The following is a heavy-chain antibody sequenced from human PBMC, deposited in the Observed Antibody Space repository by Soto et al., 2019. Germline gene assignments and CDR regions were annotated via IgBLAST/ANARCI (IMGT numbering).Heavy chain of an antibody. Sequence: PSETLSLTGAVYGGSFSGYYWTWIRQPPGKGLEWIGEINHSGITNYNPSLKSRVTISVDTSKNQFSLKLSSVTAADTAVYYCAISGQLAMGVYYYYGMDGWGGGTTVTFSS. CDR1: GGSFSGYY. CDR3: AISGQLAMGVYYYYGMDG. J-gene: IGHJ6*04. CDR2: INHSGIT. D-gene: IGHD6-13*01. V-gene: IGHV4-34*01.